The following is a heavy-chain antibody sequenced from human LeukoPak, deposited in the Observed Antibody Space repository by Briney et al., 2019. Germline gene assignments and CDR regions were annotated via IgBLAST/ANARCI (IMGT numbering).Heavy chain of an antibody. CDR1: GYTFTSYY. J-gene: IGHJ4*01. CDR3: AREMKITMVRGVIGVY. Sequence: ASVKVSCKASGYTFTSYYMHWVRQAPGQGLEWMGIINPSGGSTSYAQKFQGRVTMTRDMSTSTVYMELSSLRSEDTAVYYCAREMKITMVRGVIGVYWGQGTLVTVSS. V-gene: IGHV1-46*01. D-gene: IGHD3-10*01. CDR2: INPSGGST.